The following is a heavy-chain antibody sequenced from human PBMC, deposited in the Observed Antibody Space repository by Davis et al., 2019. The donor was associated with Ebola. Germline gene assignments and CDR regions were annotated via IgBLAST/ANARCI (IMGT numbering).Heavy chain of an antibody. V-gene: IGHV1-8*02. D-gene: IGHD2-21*01. CDR1: GYTFTSYG. J-gene: IGHJ3*02. CDR3: ARDSRVGAFDI. Sequence: ASVKVSCKASGYTFTSYGISWVRQAPGQGREWMGWMNPNSGNTGYAQKFQGRVTMTRNTSISTAYMELSSLRSEDTAVYYCARDSRVGAFDIWGQGTMVTVSS. CDR2: MNPNSGNT.